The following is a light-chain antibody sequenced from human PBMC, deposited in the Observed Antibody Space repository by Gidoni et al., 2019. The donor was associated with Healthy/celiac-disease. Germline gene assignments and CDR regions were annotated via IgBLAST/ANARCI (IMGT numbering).Light chain of an antibody. Sequence: EIVLTQSPGTLSLSTGERATLSCRASQSVSSSYLAWYQQKPGQAPRLLIYGASSRATGIPDRFSGSWSGTDFTLTISRLEPEDFAVYYCQQYGSSRTFGQGTKVEIK. CDR1: QSVSSSY. CDR3: QQYGSSRT. V-gene: IGKV3-20*01. J-gene: IGKJ1*01. CDR2: GAS.